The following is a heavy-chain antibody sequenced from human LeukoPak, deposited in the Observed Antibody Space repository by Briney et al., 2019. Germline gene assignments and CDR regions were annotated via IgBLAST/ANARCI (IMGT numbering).Heavy chain of an antibody. V-gene: IGHV3-74*01. D-gene: IGHD6-19*01. CDR3: ASAPESSGWYGSGTFDI. CDR1: GFTFSTYW. Sequence: GGSLRLSCAASGFTFSTYWMHWVRQVPGKGLVWVSRVNSGGSTISYADSVKGRFTISRDNAKNTLYLQMNSLRAEDTAVYYCASAPESSGWYGSGTFDIWGQGTMVTVSS. CDR2: VNSGGSTI. J-gene: IGHJ3*02.